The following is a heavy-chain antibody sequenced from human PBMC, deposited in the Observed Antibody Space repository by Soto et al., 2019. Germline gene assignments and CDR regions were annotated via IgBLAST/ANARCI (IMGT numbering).Heavy chain of an antibody. Sequence: QVQLVQSGAEVKKPGSSVKVSCKASGGTFNNYAISWVRQAPGQGLEWMGGIIPIIGTADYAHKFQGRLAISSEESTGTTFMELSSLRSEDTALYHCARGGVDVVATAAFDYGGQGTLVTVSS. CDR1: GGTFNNYA. V-gene: IGHV1-69*01. D-gene: IGHD5-12*01. J-gene: IGHJ4*02. CDR3: ARGGVDVVATAAFDY. CDR2: IIPIIGTA.